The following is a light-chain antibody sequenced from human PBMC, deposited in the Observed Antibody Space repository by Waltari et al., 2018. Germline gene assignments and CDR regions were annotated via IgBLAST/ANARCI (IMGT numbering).Light chain of an antibody. CDR3: GTWDNTLSAV. CDR2: GND. J-gene: IGLJ2*01. V-gene: IGLV1-51*02. Sequence: QSVLTQPPSVSAAPGQKVTISCSVSASNIGNNYVSWYQQFPGAAPKVLIYGNDKRSTGIPDRFSGSKSGTSATLDITGLQAGDEADYYCGTWDNTLSAVFGGGTKVTVL. CDR1: ASNIGNNY.